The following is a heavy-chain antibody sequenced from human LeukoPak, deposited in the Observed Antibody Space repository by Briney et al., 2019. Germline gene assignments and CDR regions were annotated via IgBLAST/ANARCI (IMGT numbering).Heavy chain of an antibody. CDR1: GFTFSSYA. CDR3: AKVGHGYSSIPLLDY. CDR2: ISGSGGST. D-gene: IGHD6-13*01. V-gene: IGHV3-23*01. J-gene: IGHJ4*02. Sequence: QAGGSLRLSCAASGFTFSSYAMSWVRQAPGKGLEWVSAISGSGGSTYYADSVKGRFTISRDNSKNTLYLQMNSLRAEDTAVYYCAKVGHGYSSIPLLDYWGQGTLVTVSS.